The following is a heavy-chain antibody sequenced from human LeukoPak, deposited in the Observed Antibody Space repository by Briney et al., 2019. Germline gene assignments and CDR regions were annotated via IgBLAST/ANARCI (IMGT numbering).Heavy chain of an antibody. CDR2: ISYSGSA. CDR3: ARVSVASADRGHFDY. J-gene: IGHJ4*02. V-gene: IGHV4-59*11. D-gene: IGHD6-13*01. CDR1: GGSISHHF. Sequence: SETLSLTCTVSGGSISHHFWGWIRQPPGKGLDWIGYISYSGSANCNPSLKSRVTISLDTSKNQFSLRLTSMNSADSAVYYCARVSVASADRGHFDYWGQGTLVTVSS.